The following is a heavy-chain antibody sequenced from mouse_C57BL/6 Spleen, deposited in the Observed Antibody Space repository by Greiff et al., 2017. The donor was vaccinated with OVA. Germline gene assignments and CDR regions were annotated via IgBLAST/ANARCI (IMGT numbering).Heavy chain of an antibody. CDR1: GYTFTSYW. J-gene: IGHJ4*01. CDR2: IHPNSGST. Sequence: VQLQQPGAELVKPGASVKLSCKASGYTFTSYWMHWVKQRPGQGLEWIGMIHPNSGSTNYNEKFKSKATLTVDKSSSTAYMQLSSLTSEDSAVYYCARGLLYDPYAMDYWGQGTSVTVSS. CDR3: ARGLLYDPYAMDY. D-gene: IGHD2-3*01. V-gene: IGHV1-64*01.